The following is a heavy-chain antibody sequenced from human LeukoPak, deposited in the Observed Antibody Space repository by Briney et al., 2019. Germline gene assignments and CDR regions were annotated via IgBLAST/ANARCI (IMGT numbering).Heavy chain of an antibody. D-gene: IGHD6-13*01. J-gene: IGHJ6*03. Sequence: GGSLRLSCAASGFTFSSYGMHWVRQAPGKGLEWVAFIRYDGSNKYYADSVKGRFTISRDNSKNMLYLQMNSLRAEDTAVYYCAKDAAAGAFYYYYYMDVWGKGTTVTVSS. CDR1: GFTFSSYG. CDR3: AKDAAAGAFYYYYYMDV. CDR2: IRYDGSNK. V-gene: IGHV3-30*02.